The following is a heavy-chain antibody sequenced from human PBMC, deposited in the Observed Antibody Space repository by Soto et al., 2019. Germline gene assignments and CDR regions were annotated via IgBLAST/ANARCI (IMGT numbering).Heavy chain of an antibody. V-gene: IGHV1-24*01. Sequence: GASVKVSCKVSGYTLTELSMHLVRQAPGKGLEWMGGFDPEDGETIYAQKFQGRVTMTEDTSTDTAYMELSSLRSEDTDVYYCATGLPAPSYYYGMDVWGKGTTVTVSS. CDR1: GYTLTELS. D-gene: IGHD3-16*01. CDR2: FDPEDGET. CDR3: ATGLPAPSYYYGMDV. J-gene: IGHJ6*04.